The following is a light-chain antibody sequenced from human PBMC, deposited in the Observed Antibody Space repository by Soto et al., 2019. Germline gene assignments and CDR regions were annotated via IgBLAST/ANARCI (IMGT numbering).Light chain of an antibody. Sequence: NFMLTQPHSVSESPGKTVTISCTHSSGSIGSNYVQWYQQRPGSAPTTVIYEDNQRPSGVPDRFSGSIDSSSNSASLTISGLKTEDEADYYCQSYDTTTVVFGGGTKLTVL. CDR1: SGSIGSNY. V-gene: IGLV6-57*04. CDR2: EDN. CDR3: QSYDTTTVV. J-gene: IGLJ2*01.